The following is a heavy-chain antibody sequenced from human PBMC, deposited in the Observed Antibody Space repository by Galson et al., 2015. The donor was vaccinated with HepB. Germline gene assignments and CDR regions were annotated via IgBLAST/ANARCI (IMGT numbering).Heavy chain of an antibody. Sequence: SLRLSCAASGFTFSSYGMHWVRQAPGKGLEWVAVISYDGSNKYYADSVKGRFTISRDNSKNTLYLQMNSLRAEDTAVYYCAKVSSYSGSLRYWGQGTLVTVSS. D-gene: IGHD1-26*01. V-gene: IGHV3-30*18. CDR3: AKVSSYSGSLRY. CDR1: GFTFSSYG. CDR2: ISYDGSNK. J-gene: IGHJ4*02.